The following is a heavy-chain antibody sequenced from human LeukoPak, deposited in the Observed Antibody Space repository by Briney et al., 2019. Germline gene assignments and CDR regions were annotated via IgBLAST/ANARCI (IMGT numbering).Heavy chain of an antibody. CDR1: GGTFSSYA. V-gene: IGHV1-69*13. CDR2: IIPIFGTA. Sequence: ASVKVSCTASGGTFSSYAISWVRQAPGQGLEWMGGIIPIFGTANYAQKFQGRVTITADESTSTAYMELSSLRSEDTAVYYCARESIAVLNWFDPWGQGTLVTVSS. CDR3: ARESIAVLNWFDP. D-gene: IGHD6-6*01. J-gene: IGHJ5*02.